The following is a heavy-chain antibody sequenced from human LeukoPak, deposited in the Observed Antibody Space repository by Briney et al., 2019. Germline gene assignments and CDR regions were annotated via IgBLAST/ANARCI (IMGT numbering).Heavy chain of an antibody. J-gene: IGHJ4*02. CDR2: TYYRSKFYN. Sequence: SEPLSLTCAISGDSVSRDNAGWNWIRQSPSRGLEWLGRTYYRSKFYNDYAISVQSRITIDPDTSRNQLSLQLHSVTPEDTAIYYCVRGQWNPVYYFDSWGQGTLVTVSS. CDR3: VRGQWNPVYYFDS. CDR1: GDSVSRDNAG. V-gene: IGHV6-1*01. D-gene: IGHD6-19*01.